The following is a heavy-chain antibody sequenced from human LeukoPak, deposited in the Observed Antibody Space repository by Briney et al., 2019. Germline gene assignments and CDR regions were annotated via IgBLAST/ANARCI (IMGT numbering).Heavy chain of an antibody. D-gene: IGHD5-24*01. V-gene: IGHV1-18*01. J-gene: IGHJ4*02. CDR3: ARGAGLGRSTINDY. CDR1: GYTFTSLG. Sequence: GASVKVSCKASGYTFTSLGISWVRQAPGQGLEWMGWVSAYNGETDYAQKFQGRVTMTRDTSTSTAYMELRSLRSDDTAVYYCARGAGLGRSTINDYWGQGTVVTVSP. CDR2: VSAYNGET.